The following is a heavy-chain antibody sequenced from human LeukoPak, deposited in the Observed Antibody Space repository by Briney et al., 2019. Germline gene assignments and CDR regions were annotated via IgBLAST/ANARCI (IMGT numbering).Heavy chain of an antibody. D-gene: IGHD6-19*01. CDR3: ARVRDSSGWYWDAYFNY. J-gene: IGHJ4*02. CDR2: INPNSGGT. Sequence: ASVKVSCKASGYNFSDYYMHWVRQAPGQGLEWMGWINPNSGGTNYAQKFQGRVSMTRDTSIITAYMELIRLRSDDTAVYYCARVRDSSGWYWDAYFNYWGQGTLVTVSS. V-gene: IGHV1-2*02. CDR1: GYNFSDYY.